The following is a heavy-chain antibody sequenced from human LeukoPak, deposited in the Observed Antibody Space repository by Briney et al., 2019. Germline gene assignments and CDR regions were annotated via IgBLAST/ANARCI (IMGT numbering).Heavy chain of an antibody. V-gene: IGHV3-7*01. CDR2: IKQDGSEK. D-gene: IGHD3-10*01. J-gene: IGHJ4*02. Sequence: PGGSLRLSCAASGFTFSSYWMSWVRQAPGKGLEWVANIKQDGSEKYYVDSVKGRFTISRDNAKNSLYLQMNSLRAEDTAVYYCAREPYGSGSSYFDCWGQGTLVTVSS. CDR3: AREPYGSGSSYFDC. CDR1: GFTFSSYW.